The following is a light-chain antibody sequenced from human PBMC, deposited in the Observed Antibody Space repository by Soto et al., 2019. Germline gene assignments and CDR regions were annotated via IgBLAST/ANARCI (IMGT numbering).Light chain of an antibody. Sequence: QSALTQPRSVFGSPGQSVTISCTGTSSDVRGYNYVSWYQQHPGKAPKLMIYDVSKRPSGVPDRFSGSKSGNTASLTISGLQAEDEADYYCCSYAGSYTPHVVFGGGTKLTVL. J-gene: IGLJ2*01. CDR3: CSYAGSYTPHVV. V-gene: IGLV2-11*01. CDR2: DVS. CDR1: SSDVRGYNY.